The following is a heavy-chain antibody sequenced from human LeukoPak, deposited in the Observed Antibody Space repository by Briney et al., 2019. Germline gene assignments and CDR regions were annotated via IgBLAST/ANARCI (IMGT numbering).Heavy chain of an antibody. V-gene: IGHV1-46*01. D-gene: IGHD1-26*01. CDR1: GYTFTSYY. CDR3: ASSWELRNWFDP. CDR2: INPSGGST. Sequence: ASVKVSCKASGYTFTSYYMHWVRQAPGQGLEWMGIINPSGGSTSYAQKFQGRVTMTRDTSTSTVYMELSSLRSEDTAVYYCASSWELRNWFDPWGQGTLVTVSS. J-gene: IGHJ5*02.